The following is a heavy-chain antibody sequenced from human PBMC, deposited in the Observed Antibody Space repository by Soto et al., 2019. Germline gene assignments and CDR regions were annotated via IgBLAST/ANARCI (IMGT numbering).Heavy chain of an antibody. CDR2: MNPNSGNT. CDR3: ARALRDIVVVPAAIRRYYYYYGMDV. Sequence: ASVKVSCKASGYTFTSYDINWVRQATGQGLEWMGWMNPNSGNTGYAQKFQGRVTMTRNTSISTAYMELSSLRSEDTAVYYCARALRDIVVVPAAIRRYYYYYGMDVWGQGTTVTVSS. V-gene: IGHV1-8*01. J-gene: IGHJ6*02. D-gene: IGHD2-2*02. CDR1: GYTFTSYD.